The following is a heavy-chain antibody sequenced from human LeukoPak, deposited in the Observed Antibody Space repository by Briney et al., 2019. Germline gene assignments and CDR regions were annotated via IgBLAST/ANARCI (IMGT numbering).Heavy chain of an antibody. CDR1: GGTFSSYA. Sequence: ASVKVSCKASGGTFSSYAISWVRQAPGQGLEWMGGIIPIFGTANYAQKFQGRVTITTDTSTSTAYMGLRSLRSDDTAVYYCARAVAGTGGYYYYYYMDVWGKGTTVTVSS. V-gene: IGHV1-69*05. CDR2: IIPIFGTA. D-gene: IGHD6-19*01. J-gene: IGHJ6*03. CDR3: ARAVAGTGGYYYYYYMDV.